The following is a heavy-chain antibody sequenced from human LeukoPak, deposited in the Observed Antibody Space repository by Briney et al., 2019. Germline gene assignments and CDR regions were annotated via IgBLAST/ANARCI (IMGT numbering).Heavy chain of an antibody. CDR1: GYSFTSYW. CDR2: IYPGDSDT. V-gene: IGHV5-51*01. D-gene: IGHD2-15*01. CDR3: ARLPGSNPGPEYFQH. Sequence: GESLKISCKGSGYSFTSYWIGWVRQMPGKGLEWMGIIYPGDSDTRYSPSFQGQVTISADKSISTAYLQWSSVKASYTTMYYCARLPGSNPGPEYFQHWGQGTLVTVSS. J-gene: IGHJ1*01.